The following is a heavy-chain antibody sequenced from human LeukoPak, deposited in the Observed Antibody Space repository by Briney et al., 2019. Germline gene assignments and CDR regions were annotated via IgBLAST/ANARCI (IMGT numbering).Heavy chain of an antibody. V-gene: IGHV3-11*01. D-gene: IGHD5-12*01. J-gene: IGHJ5*02. CDR2: NTSRWSTI. Sequence: GGSLRLSRAASGLPYSDHYKSWISDAPAKGLEWGSYNTSRWSTIYCTESVKGRLTIYRRNDKNCLYVDMNSLRAEDTPVYYCARKGDIVATNWFDPWDQGTLVTVSS. CDR1: GLPYSDHY. CDR3: ARKGDIVATNWFDP.